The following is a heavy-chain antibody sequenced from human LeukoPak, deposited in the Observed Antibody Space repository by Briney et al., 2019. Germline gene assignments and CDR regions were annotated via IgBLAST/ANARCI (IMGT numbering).Heavy chain of an antibody. J-gene: IGHJ4*02. CDR3: ARGGTELHYNSSYY. D-gene: IGHD5-24*01. CDR1: GFTFSSYW. V-gene: IGHV3-74*01. Sequence: PGGSLRLSCAASGFTFSSYWMHWVRQAPGKGLVWVSRINSDGSSTSYADSVKGRFTISRDNAKNTLYLQMNSLRAEDTAVYYCARGGTELHYNSSYYWGKGTLASVSS. CDR2: INSDGSST.